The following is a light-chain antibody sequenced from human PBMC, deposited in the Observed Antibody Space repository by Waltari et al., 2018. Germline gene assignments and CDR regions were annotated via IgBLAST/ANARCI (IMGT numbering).Light chain of an antibody. V-gene: IGKV1-39*01. CDR2: AAS. CDR1: QDISSY. Sequence: DIQMTQSPTSVSASVGDRVTITCRASQDISSYLNWYQQKPGKAPKLLIYAASSLQSGVPSKFSGSGSGTDFTLTISSLQPEDFATYYCQQTYSTPPWTFGQGTKVEIK. J-gene: IGKJ1*01. CDR3: QQTYSTPPWT.